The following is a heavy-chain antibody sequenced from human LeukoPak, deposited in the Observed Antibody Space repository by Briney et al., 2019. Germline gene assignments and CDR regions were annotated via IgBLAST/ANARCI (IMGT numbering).Heavy chain of an antibody. CDR1: GGSISSYY. CDR2: IYYSGST. CDR3: ARDSSSSRIAEFDY. V-gene: IGHV4-59*01. J-gene: IGHJ4*02. Sequence: SETLSLTCTVSGGSISSYYWSWIRQPPGKGLEWIGYIYYSGSTNYNPSLKSRVTISVDTSKNQFSLKLSSVTAADTAVYYCARDSSSSRIAEFDYWGQGTLVTVSS. D-gene: IGHD6-13*01.